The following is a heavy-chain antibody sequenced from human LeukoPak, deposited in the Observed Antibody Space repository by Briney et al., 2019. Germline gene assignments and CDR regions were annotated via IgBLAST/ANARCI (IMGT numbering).Heavy chain of an antibody. CDR3: AKGQIVVVPAAISY. CDR2: ISGSGGST. J-gene: IGHJ4*02. CDR1: GFTFSSYA. D-gene: IGHD2-2*02. V-gene: IGHV3-23*01. Sequence: SGGSLRLSCAASGFTFSSYAMSWVRQAPGKGLEWVSAISGSGGSTYYADSVKGRFIISRDNSKNTLYLQMNSLRAEDTAVYYCAKGQIVVVPAAISYWGQGTLVTVSS.